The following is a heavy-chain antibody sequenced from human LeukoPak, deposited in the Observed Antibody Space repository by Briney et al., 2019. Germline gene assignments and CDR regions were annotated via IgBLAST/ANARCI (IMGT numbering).Heavy chain of an antibody. CDR1: GGSITSGYYY. D-gene: IGHD3-9*01. CDR3: ARDLTGAFDY. Sequence: SETLSLTCSVSGGSITSGYYYWSWIRQSPEKGLEWIGRMYRTGTTNYNPSLKSRVTMSRGTSKNQFSLNLSSVTAADTAVYYCARDLTGAFDYWGQGTLVTVSS. J-gene: IGHJ4*02. V-gene: IGHV4-61*02. CDR2: MYRTGTT.